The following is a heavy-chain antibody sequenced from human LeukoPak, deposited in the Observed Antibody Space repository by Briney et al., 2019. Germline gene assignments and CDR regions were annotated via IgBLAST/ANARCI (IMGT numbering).Heavy chain of an antibody. CDR1: GFTFSGNA. CDR3: ARKMVVAGGGDCFDY. Sequence: GGSLRLSCAASGFTFSGNAMSWVRQAPGEGLEWVSAISGSGGNTYYEDSVKGRFTISRDNSKNTLYLQMNSLRVEDTAVYYCARKMVVAGGGDCFDYWGQGTLVSVSS. V-gene: IGHV3-23*01. D-gene: IGHD6-19*01. J-gene: IGHJ4*02. CDR2: ISGSGGNT.